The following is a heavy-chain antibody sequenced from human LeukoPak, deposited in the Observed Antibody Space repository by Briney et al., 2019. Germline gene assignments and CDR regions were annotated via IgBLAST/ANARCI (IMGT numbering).Heavy chain of an antibody. D-gene: IGHD3-9*01. Sequence: GGSLRLSCAASGFTFSSYSTNWVRQAPGKGLEWVSYISSSSSTIYYADSVKGRFTISRDNAKNSLYLQMNSLRAEDTAVYYCARESYYDILTGSSLFDYWGQGTLVTVSS. J-gene: IGHJ4*02. CDR3: ARESYYDILTGSSLFDY. V-gene: IGHV3-48*01. CDR1: GFTFSSYS. CDR2: ISSSSSTI.